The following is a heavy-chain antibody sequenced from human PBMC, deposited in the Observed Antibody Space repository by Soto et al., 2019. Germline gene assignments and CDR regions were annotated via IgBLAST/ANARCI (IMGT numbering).Heavy chain of an antibody. CDR2: INHSGST. D-gene: IGHD3-22*01. V-gene: IGHV4-34*01. Sequence: SETLSLTCAVYGGSFSGYYWSWIRQPPGKGLEWIGEINHSGSTNYNPSLKSRVTISRDTSKSQFSLKLTAVTAADTAVYYCARHYYDSRVTCDYWGQGTLVTVS. CDR3: ARHYYDSRVTCDY. CDR1: GGSFSGYY. J-gene: IGHJ4*02.